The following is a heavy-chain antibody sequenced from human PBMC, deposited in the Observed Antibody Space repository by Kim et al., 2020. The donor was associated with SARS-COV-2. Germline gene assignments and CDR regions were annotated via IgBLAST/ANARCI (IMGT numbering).Heavy chain of an antibody. V-gene: IGHV3-30*04. CDR1: GFTFNNYA. CDR3: AREIGVYSSGWYPAGY. D-gene: IGHD6-19*01. Sequence: GGSLRLSCVASGFTFNNYAMHWVRQAPGKGLEWVALISSDGNNKYYTDSVKGRFTISRDNSKNTLFLLMNSLRTEDTALYYCAREIGVYSSGWYPAGYWGQGTPVTVSS. CDR2: ISSDGNNK. J-gene: IGHJ4*02.